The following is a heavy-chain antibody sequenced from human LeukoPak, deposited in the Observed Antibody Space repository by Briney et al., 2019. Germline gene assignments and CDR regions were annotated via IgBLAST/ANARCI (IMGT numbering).Heavy chain of an antibody. CDR1: GFTFSDYY. J-gene: IGHJ3*02. CDR2: ISSSGSTI. Sequence: GGSLRLSCAASGFTFSDYYMSWIRQAPGKGLEWVSYISSSGSTIYYADSVEGRFTISRDNAKNSLYLQMNSLRAEDTAVYYCARKDSSGYDAFDIWGQGTMVTVSS. V-gene: IGHV3-11*01. CDR3: ARKDSSGYDAFDI. D-gene: IGHD3-22*01.